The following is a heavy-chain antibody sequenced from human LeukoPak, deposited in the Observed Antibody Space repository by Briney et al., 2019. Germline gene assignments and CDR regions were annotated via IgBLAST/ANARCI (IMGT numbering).Heavy chain of an antibody. V-gene: IGHV3-9*01. CDR3: TKGQKTYYYGSGSYLPGAPIDY. J-gene: IGHJ4*02. Sequence: PGRSLRLSCAASGFTFDDYAMHWVRQAPGKGLEWVSGISWNSGSIGYADSVKGRFTISRDNAKNSLYLQMNSLRAEDTALYYCTKGQKTYYYGSGSYLPGAPIDYWGQGTLVTVSS. CDR1: GFTFDDYA. D-gene: IGHD3-10*01. CDR2: ISWNSGSI.